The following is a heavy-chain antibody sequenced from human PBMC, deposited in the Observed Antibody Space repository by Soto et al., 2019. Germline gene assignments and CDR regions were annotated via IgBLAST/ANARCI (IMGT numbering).Heavy chain of an antibody. D-gene: IGHD6-13*01. CDR3: ARGLGSSWFFL. J-gene: IGHJ5*02. CDR1: GFTFSKEN. Sequence: GGSLRLSCADSGFTFSKENMNWVRQAPGKGLEWVSYISSSSSPIFYADSVKGRFTISRENAKNSLYLQMSSLRVEDTAVYYCARGLGSSWFFLWGQGTLVTVSS. V-gene: IGHV3-48*01. CDR2: ISSSSSPI.